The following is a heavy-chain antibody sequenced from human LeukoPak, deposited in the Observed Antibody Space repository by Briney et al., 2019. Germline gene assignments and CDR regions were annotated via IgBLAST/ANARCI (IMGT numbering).Heavy chain of an antibody. CDR1: GGTFSSYA. CDR3: ASLNNHYDFWSSAAFDI. V-gene: IGHV1-69*13. CDR2: IIPIFGTA. Sequence: SVKVSCKASGGTFSSYAISWVRQAPGQGLEWMGGIIPIFGTANYAQKFQGRVTITADESTSTAYMELSSLRSEDTAVYYCASLNNHYDFWSSAAFDIWGQGTMVTVSS. J-gene: IGHJ3*02. D-gene: IGHD3-3*01.